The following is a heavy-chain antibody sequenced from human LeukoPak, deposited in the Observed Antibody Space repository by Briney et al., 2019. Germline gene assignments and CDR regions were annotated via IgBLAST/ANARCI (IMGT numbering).Heavy chain of an antibody. Sequence: GGSLRLSCAASGFTFSSYVMNWVRQAPGKGPEWVSVISGGGGSTYYADSVKGRFTISRDNSKNTLFLQMHSLRAEDTAVYYCAKGGYCSSTSCYVGWFDPWGQGTLVTVSS. CDR1: GFTFSSYV. V-gene: IGHV3-23*01. CDR2: ISGGGGST. D-gene: IGHD2-2*01. CDR3: AKGGYCSSTSCYVGWFDP. J-gene: IGHJ5*02.